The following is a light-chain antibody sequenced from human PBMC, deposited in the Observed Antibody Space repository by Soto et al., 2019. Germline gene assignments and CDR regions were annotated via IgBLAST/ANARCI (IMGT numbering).Light chain of an antibody. CDR3: QQYNTHSGT. Sequence: DIQMTQSPSTLSASLGDRVTITCRASQTVNAWLAWYQHKPGKAPKPLIYDASILESGVPARFSGSGSGTEFILTISSLQPDDVGTYYCQQYNTHSGTFGQGTKVKIK. V-gene: IGKV1-5*01. CDR2: DAS. J-gene: IGKJ1*01. CDR1: QTVNAW.